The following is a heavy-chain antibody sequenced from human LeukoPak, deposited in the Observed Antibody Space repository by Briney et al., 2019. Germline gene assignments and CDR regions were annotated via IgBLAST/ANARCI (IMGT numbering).Heavy chain of an antibody. D-gene: IGHD1-26*01. CDR3: VRESGSQRAFDI. Sequence: GESLRLSCAVSGFTVSSNYMSWVRQAPGKGLEWVSVIYSGGSTYYADSVKGRFTISRDNSKNVVYLEINSLRAEDTAVYYCVRESGSQRAFDIWGQGTVVTVS. CDR1: GFTVSSNY. CDR2: IYSGGST. V-gene: IGHV3-53*05. J-gene: IGHJ3*02.